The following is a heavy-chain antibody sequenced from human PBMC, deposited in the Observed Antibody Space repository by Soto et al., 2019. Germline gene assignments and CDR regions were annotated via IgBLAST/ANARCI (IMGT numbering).Heavy chain of an antibody. J-gene: IGHJ4*02. Sequence: QLQLQESDSGLVKPSQTLSLTCAVSGGSISSGGYSWSWIRQPPGKGLEWIGYIYHSGSTYYNPSLKCRVTISVDRSKNQFSLKLSSVTAAVTDVYYCARAMTTVTTIDYWGQGTLVTVST. CDR2: IYHSGST. V-gene: IGHV4-30-2*01. CDR3: ARAMTTVTTIDY. D-gene: IGHD4-17*01. CDR1: GGSISSGGYS.